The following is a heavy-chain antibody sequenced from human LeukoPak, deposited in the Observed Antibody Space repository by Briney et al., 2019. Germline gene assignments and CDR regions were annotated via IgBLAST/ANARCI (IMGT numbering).Heavy chain of an antibody. CDR3: ARARNYPVGYFDY. V-gene: IGHV4-34*01. CDR2: INHSGST. CDR1: GGSFSGYY. D-gene: IGHD4-11*01. Sequence: PSETLSLTCAVYGGSFSGYYWSWIRQPPGKGLEWIGEINHSGSTNYNPSLKSRVTISVDTSKNQFSLKLSSVTAADTAVYYCARARNYPVGYFDYWGQGTLVTVSS. J-gene: IGHJ4*02.